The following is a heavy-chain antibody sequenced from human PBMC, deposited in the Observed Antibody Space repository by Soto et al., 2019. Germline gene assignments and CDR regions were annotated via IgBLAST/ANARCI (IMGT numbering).Heavy chain of an antibody. J-gene: IGHJ4*02. V-gene: IGHV4-30-2*01. CDR1: GGSISSGGYS. CDR3: ASAGGLGAVAVDY. D-gene: IGHD6-19*01. CDR2: IYHSGST. Sequence: QLQLQESGSGLVKPSQTLSLTCAVSGGSISSGGYSWSWIRQPPGKGLEWIGYIYHSGSTYYNPSRKSRVTRSVGRSKNQFSLKLSSVTAADTAVYYCASAGGLGAVAVDYWGQGTLVTVSS.